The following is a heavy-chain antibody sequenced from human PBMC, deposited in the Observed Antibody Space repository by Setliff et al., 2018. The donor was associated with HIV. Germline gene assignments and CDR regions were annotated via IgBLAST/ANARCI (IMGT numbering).Heavy chain of an antibody. J-gene: IGHJ4*02. D-gene: IGHD5-18*01. CDR1: GGSVNDFY. V-gene: IGHV4-4*07. CDR3: ARRDPQYNYGHFDY. Sequence: TLSLTCTVSGGSVNDFYCNWIRQPPGKALGWIWRIYTSGSTNYNPSLKSRVTMSVDTSKNQFSLKLSSVTAADTAIFYCARRDPQYNYGHFDYWSQGTLVTVSS. CDR2: IYTSGST.